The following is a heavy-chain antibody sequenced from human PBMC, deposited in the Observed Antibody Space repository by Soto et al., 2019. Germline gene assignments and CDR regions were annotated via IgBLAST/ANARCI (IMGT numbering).Heavy chain of an antibody. V-gene: IGHV1-3*01. CDR3: ARPITPIAAADYDY. J-gene: IGHJ4*02. CDR2: INAGNGNT. D-gene: IGHD6-13*01. Sequence: QVQLVQSGAEVKKPGASVKVSCKASGYTFTSYAMHWVRQAPGQRLEWMGWINAGNGNTKYSQKFQGRVTITRDTSASTAYMELSSLRSEDTAVYYCARPITPIAAADYDYWGQGTLVTVSS. CDR1: GYTFTSYA.